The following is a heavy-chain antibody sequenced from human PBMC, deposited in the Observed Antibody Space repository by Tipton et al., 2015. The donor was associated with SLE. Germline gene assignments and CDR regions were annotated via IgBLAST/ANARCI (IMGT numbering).Heavy chain of an antibody. Sequence: TLSLTCTVSGGSISSGDYYWSWIRQSAGKGLEWIGSIYYSGSTYYNPSLKSRVTISIDTSKKHFSLKLSSVTAADTAVYYCATSPLTVWGQGTLVTVSS. J-gene: IGHJ4*02. CDR1: GGSISSGDYY. CDR2: IYYSGST. CDR3: ATSPLTV. V-gene: IGHV4-39*07.